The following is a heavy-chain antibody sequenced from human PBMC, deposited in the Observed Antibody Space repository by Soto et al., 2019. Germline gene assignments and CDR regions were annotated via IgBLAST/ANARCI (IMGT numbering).Heavy chain of an antibody. CDR1: GFTFSSYG. CDR2: ISYDGSNK. D-gene: IGHD3-3*01. V-gene: IGHV3-30*18. J-gene: IGHJ6*02. CDR3: AKTSRFLEWSSPYGMDV. Sequence: GGSLRLSCAASGFTFSSYGMHWVRQAPGKGLEWVAVISYDGSNKYYADSVKGRFTISRDNSKNTLYLQMNSLRAEDTAVYYCAKTSRFLEWSSPYGMDVWGQGTTVTVSS.